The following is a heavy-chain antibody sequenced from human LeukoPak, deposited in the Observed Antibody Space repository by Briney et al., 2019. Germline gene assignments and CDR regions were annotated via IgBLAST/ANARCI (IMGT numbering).Heavy chain of an antibody. CDR2: INAGNGIT. CDR1: GYNFTHYA. V-gene: IGHV1-3*01. Sequence: ASVKVSCKASGYNFTHYAVHWVRQAPGQRLEWTGWINAGNGITDYSQKFHGRIVINRDTSARTIYMSLFNLRSEDTALYYCAGRASISGTSWFDPWGQGTLVTVSS. D-gene: IGHD1-20*01. J-gene: IGHJ5*02. CDR3: AGRASISGTSWFDP.